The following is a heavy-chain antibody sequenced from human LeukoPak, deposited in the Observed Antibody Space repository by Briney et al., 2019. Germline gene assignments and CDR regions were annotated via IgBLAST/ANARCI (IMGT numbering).Heavy chain of an antibody. D-gene: IGHD3-3*01. CDR2: INPNSGGT. Sequence: GASVKVSCKASGYTFTGYYMHWVRQAPGQGLEWKGWINPNSGGTNYAQKFQGRVTMTGDTSISTAYMELSRLRSDDTAVYYCARWNTIFGVVTHWYFDLWGRGTLVTVSS. CDR3: ARWNTIFGVVTHWYFDL. J-gene: IGHJ2*01. CDR1: GYTFTGYY. V-gene: IGHV1-2*02.